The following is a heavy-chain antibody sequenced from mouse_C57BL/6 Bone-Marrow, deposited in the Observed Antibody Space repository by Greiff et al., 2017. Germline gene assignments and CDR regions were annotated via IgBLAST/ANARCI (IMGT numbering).Heavy chain of an antibody. CDR2: IDPENGDT. CDR1: GFNIKDDY. Sequence: EVQGVESGAELVRPGASVKLSCTASGFNIKDDYMHWVKQRPEQGLEWIGWIDPENGDTEYASKFQGKATITADTSSNTAYLQLSSLTSEDTAVYYCTPFYYGNYGYAMDYWGQGTSVTVSS. J-gene: IGHJ4*01. D-gene: IGHD2-1*01. CDR3: TPFYYGNYGYAMDY. V-gene: IGHV14-4*01.